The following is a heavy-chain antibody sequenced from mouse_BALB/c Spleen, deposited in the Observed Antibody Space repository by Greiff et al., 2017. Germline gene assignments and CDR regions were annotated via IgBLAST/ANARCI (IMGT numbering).Heavy chain of an antibody. CDR1: GFSLTSYD. D-gene: IGHD1-1*01. CDR2: IWTGGGT. V-gene: IGHV2-9-2*01. Sequence: VQRVESGPGLVAPSQSLSITCTVSGFSLTSYDISWIRQPPGKGLEWLGVIWTGGGTNYNSAFMSRLSISKDNSKSQVFLKMNSLQTDDTAIYYCVRSLSTVVALYAMDYWGQGTSVTVSS. J-gene: IGHJ4*01. CDR3: VRSLSTVVALYAMDY.